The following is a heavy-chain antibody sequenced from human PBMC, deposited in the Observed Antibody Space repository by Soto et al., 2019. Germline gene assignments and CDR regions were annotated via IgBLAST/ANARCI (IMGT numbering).Heavy chain of an antibody. CDR1: GFTFSSYS. CDR2: ISSSSSNI. CDR3: ARDREGPGLVFDC. J-gene: IGHJ4*02. V-gene: IGHV3-48*02. Sequence: EVQLVESGGGLVQPEGTLRLSCAASGFTFSSYSMNWVRQAPGKWLEWVSYISSSSSNIHYADSVKGRFTVSRDNAKNSLYLQMNSLRDEVTSVYYCARDREGPGLVFDCWGQGTLVTVSS. D-gene: IGHD3-9*01.